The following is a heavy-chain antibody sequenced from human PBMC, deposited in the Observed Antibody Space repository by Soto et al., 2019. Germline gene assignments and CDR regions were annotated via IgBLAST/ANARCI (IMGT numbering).Heavy chain of an antibody. J-gene: IGHJ3*02. CDR1: GFTFSSYG. D-gene: IGHD1-1*01. CDR3: ARETASWNDAALDI. Sequence: QVQLVESGGGVVQPGRSLRLSCAASGFTFSSYGMHWVRQAPGKGLEWVAVIWYDGSNKYYADSVKGRFTISRDNSKNPLYLQRHSLRAEDTAVYHCARETASWNDAALDIWGQGTMVTVSS. V-gene: IGHV3-33*01. CDR2: IWYDGSNK.